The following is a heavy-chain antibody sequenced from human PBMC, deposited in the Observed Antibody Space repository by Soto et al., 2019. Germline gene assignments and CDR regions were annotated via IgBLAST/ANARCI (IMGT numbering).Heavy chain of an antibody. CDR1: GGSISSNY. CDR2: IYYSGIT. J-gene: IGHJ6*02. CDR3: ARYKSSYFYGMDV. V-gene: IGHV4-59*01. Sequence: QVQLQESGPGLVKPSETLSLTCTVSGGSISSNYWSWLRQPPGKGLELIGYIYYSGITNSNPSLNSRVTISVDPSKYQFSLKLSSVTAADTAVYYCARYKSSYFYGMDVWGQGTTGSGSS. D-gene: IGHD1-20*01.